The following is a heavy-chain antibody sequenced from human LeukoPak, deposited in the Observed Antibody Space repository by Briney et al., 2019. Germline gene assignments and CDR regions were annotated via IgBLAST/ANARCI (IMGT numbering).Heavy chain of an antibody. CDR1: GGSISSSNW. D-gene: IGHD6-19*01. CDR2: IYHSGST. J-gene: IGHJ3*02. V-gene: IGHV4-4*02. Sequence: SGTLSLTCAVSGGSISSSNWWSWARQPPGKGLEWIGEIYHSGSTNYNPSLKSRVTISVDKSKNQFSLKLSSVTAADTAVYYCARASSGWYDAFDIWGQGTMVTVSS. CDR3: ARASSGWYDAFDI.